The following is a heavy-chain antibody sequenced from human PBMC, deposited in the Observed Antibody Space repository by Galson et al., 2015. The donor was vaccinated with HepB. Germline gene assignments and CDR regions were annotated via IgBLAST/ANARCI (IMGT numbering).Heavy chain of an antibody. Sequence: SVKVSCKASGGTFSSYAISWVRQAPGQGLEWMGGIIPIFGTANYAQKFQGRVTITADESTSTAYMELSSLRSEDTAVYYCARERYDYVWGSYRYSCFDPWGQGTLVTVSS. V-gene: IGHV1-69*13. D-gene: IGHD3-16*02. J-gene: IGHJ5*02. CDR2: IIPIFGTA. CDR1: GGTFSSYA. CDR3: ARERYDYVWGSYRYSCFDP.